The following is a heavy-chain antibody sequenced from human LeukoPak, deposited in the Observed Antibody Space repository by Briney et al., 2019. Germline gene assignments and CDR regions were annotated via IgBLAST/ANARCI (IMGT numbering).Heavy chain of an antibody. J-gene: IGHJ4*02. CDR2: IIPIFGTA. Sequence: SVTVSCTASGGTFSSYAISWVRQAPGQGLEWMGGIIPIFGTANYAQKFQGRVTITADESTSTAYMELSSLRSEDTAVYYCATPYYYGSGSYYSRDYFDYWGQGTLVTVSS. D-gene: IGHD3-10*01. CDR1: GGTFSSYA. CDR3: ATPYYYGSGSYYSRDYFDY. V-gene: IGHV1-69*01.